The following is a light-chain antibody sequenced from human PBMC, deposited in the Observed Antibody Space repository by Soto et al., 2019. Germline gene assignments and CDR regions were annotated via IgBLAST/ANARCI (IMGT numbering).Light chain of an antibody. CDR2: AAS. V-gene: IGKV1-6*01. J-gene: IGKJ3*01. Sequence: AIQMTQSPSSLSASVGDRVTITCRASQGIRNDLGWYQQKPGKAPKLLIYAASSLLSEVTSRFSGSGSGTAFTLNINRLQPAHFATYYCLQDFTYPFTFGPGTKVDVK. CDR1: QGIRND. CDR3: LQDFTYPFT.